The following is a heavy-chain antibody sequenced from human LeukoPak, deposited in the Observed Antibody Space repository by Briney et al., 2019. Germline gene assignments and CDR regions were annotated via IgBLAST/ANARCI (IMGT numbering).Heavy chain of an antibody. CDR1: GFTFSSYG. Sequence: GGSLRLSCAASGFTFSSYGMHWVRQAPGKGLEWAAIIYYDGSDKYYADSVKGRFTISRDNSKNTLYLQMNSLRAEDTAVYYCAKDLIPYCGGDCYSDYWGQGTLVTVSS. D-gene: IGHD2-21*02. CDR3: AKDLIPYCGGDCYSDY. J-gene: IGHJ4*02. V-gene: IGHV3-30*02. CDR2: IYYDGSDK.